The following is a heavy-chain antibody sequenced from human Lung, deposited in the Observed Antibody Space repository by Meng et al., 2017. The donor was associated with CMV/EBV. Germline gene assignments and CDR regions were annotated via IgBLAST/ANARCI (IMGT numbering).Heavy chain of an antibody. D-gene: IGHD6-13*01. CDR1: GYPFTIYY. V-gene: IGHV1-46*01. CDR3: ARDRGYANSWYEADY. CDR2: INPSAGGT. Sequence: ASVNVSCKASGYPFTIYYMHWVRQAPGQGREWMGIINPSAGGTSYAQKFRGRLTMTRDTYTSTVYMELSSLRSEDTAVYYCARDRGYANSWYEADYWGQGTLVTVSS. J-gene: IGHJ4*02.